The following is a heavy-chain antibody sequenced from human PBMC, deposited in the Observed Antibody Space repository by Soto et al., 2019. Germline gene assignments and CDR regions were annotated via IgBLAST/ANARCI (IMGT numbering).Heavy chain of an antibody. V-gene: IGHV4-59*08. Sequence: SETLSLTCTVSGGSISSYYWSWIRQPPGKGLEWIGYIYYSGSTNYNPSLKSRVTISVDTSKNQFSLKLSSVTAADTAVYYCARFSSSASGYYYYYYMDVWGKGTTVTVSS. CDR1: GGSISSYY. J-gene: IGHJ6*03. CDR2: IYYSGST. D-gene: IGHD6-6*01. CDR3: ARFSSSASGYYYYYYMDV.